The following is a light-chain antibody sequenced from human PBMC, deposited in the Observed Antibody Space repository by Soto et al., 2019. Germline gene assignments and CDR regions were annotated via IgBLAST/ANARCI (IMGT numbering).Light chain of an antibody. CDR2: EVN. J-gene: IGLJ1*01. Sequence: QSALTQPPSGSGSPGQSVTISCTGTSSDIGGSTYVSWYQQHSDKAPKLIIYEVNKRPSGVPDRYSGSKSGNTASLTVSGLQPEDEADYYCSSYAGGNSFAFGSGTKVTVL. CDR3: SSYAGGNSFA. CDR1: SSDIGGSTY. V-gene: IGLV2-8*01.